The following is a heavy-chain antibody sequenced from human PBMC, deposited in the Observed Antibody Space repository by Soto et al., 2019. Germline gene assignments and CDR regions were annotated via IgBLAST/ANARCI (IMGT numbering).Heavy chain of an antibody. CDR3: ARDQLGEFYMDV. CDR2: IIPVFGTS. V-gene: IGHV1-69*01. J-gene: IGHJ6*02. CDR1: GGIFSSYA. Sequence: QVQLEQSGAEVKKPGSSMRVSCKASGGIFSSYAISWVRQAPGQGLEWMGGIIPVFGTSNYAQKFQGRVTITADESTRTSYMELSSLRSEYTAVYFCARDQLGEFYMDVWGQGTTVIVSS. D-gene: IGHD3-16*01.